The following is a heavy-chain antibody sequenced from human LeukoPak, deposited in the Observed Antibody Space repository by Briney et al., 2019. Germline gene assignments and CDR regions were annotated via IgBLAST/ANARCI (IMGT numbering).Heavy chain of an antibody. J-gene: IGHJ4*02. Sequence: PGGSLRLSCAASGFTFSNYAMSWVRQAPGKGLEWVSVISGSGGSTYYADSVKGRFTISRDNSKNAQYLQMNSLRAEDTAVYYCAKRGDILTGYFDSWGQGTLVTVSS. V-gene: IGHV3-23*01. CDR1: GFTFSNYA. CDR3: AKRGDILTGYFDS. CDR2: ISGSGGST. D-gene: IGHD3-9*01.